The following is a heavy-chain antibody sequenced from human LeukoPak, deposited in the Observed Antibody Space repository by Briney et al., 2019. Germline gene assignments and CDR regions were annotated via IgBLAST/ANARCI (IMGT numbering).Heavy chain of an antibody. CDR3: ASSWIQLWPPDY. V-gene: IGHV1-18*01. D-gene: IGHD5-18*01. CDR1: GYTFTSYG. J-gene: IGHJ4*02. Sequence: ASVKVSCKASGYTFTSYGISWVRQAPGQGLEWMGWISAYNGNTNYAQKLQGRVTMTTDTSTSTAYMELRSLRSDDTAVYYCASSWIQLWPPDYWGQGTLVTVSS. CDR2: ISAYNGNT.